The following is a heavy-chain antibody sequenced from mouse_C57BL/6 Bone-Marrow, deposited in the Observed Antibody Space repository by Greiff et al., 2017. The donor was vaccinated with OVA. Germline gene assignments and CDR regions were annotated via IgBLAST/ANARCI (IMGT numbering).Heavy chain of an antibody. J-gene: IGHJ3*01. CDR3: ARGLRRGAWFAY. Sequence: VKLQQPGAELVKPGASVKLSCKASGYTFTSYWMHWVKQRPGRGLEWIGRIDPNSGGTKYNEKFTSKATLTVDKPASTAYMQLSSLTSEDSAVYDGARGLRRGAWFAYWGQGTLVTVSA. V-gene: IGHV1-72*01. D-gene: IGHD2-4*01. CDR1: GYTFTSYW. CDR2: IDPNSGGT.